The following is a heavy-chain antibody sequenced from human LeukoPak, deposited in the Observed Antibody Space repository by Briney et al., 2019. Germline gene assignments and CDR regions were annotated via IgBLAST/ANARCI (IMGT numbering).Heavy chain of an antibody. Sequence: PSETLSLTCAVYVGSFSGYYWSWIRQPPGKGLEWIGEINHSGSTNYSPSLKSRVTISVDTFKNQFSLKLSSVTAAGTAVYYCARGVYNWNIDTFDIWGQGTMVTVSS. J-gene: IGHJ3*02. V-gene: IGHV4-34*01. CDR2: INHSGST. D-gene: IGHD1/OR15-1a*01. CDR1: VGSFSGYY. CDR3: ARGVYNWNIDTFDI.